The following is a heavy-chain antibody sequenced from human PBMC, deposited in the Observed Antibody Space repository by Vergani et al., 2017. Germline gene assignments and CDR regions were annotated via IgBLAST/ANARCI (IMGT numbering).Heavy chain of an antibody. J-gene: IGHJ5*02. V-gene: IGHV4-31*03. CDR3: AKGVVVDSSSWHSVHWFDP. CDR2: IYYSGTT. CDR1: GAYVGSGGYY. D-gene: IGHD6-13*01. Sequence: QMQLQESGPGLVKASQTLSLTCSVSGAYVGSGGYYWSWVRQRPGMGLDWIGYIYYSGTTYYNPSLESRLTISLDTSENHLSLKLTSVTAADTAVYYCAKGVVVDSSSWHSVHWFDPWGQGTLVTVSS.